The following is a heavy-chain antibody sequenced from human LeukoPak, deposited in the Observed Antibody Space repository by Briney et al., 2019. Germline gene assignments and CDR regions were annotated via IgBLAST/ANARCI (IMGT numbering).Heavy chain of an antibody. Sequence: GGSLRLSCAASGFTFSDYYMSWIRQTPGKGLEWVTYISSSGSTIYYADSVKGRFTISRDNAKNSLYLQMNSLRAEDTAVYYCASPGIAAAGTATIDYWGQGTLVTVSS. CDR2: ISSSGSTI. D-gene: IGHD6-13*01. CDR1: GFTFSDYY. J-gene: IGHJ4*02. V-gene: IGHV3-11*01. CDR3: ASPGIAAAGTATIDY.